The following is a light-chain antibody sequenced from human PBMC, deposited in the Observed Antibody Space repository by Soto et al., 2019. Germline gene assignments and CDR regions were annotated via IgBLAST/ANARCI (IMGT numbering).Light chain of an antibody. CDR2: WAS. CDR1: QSVLYSSNNKNY. Sequence: IVMTQSPDSLAVSLGERATINCKSSQSVLYSSNNKNYLAWYQQKPGQPPKLLIYWASTRASGVPDRFSGSGSGTDFTLTISSLQAEDVAVYYCQQYDSTPITFGPRTKVDIK. V-gene: IGKV4-1*01. J-gene: IGKJ3*01. CDR3: QQYDSTPIT.